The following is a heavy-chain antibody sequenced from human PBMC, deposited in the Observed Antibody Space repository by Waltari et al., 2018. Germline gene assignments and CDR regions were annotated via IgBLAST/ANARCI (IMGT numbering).Heavy chain of an antibody. Sequence: QVQLQESGPGLVKPSETLSLTCTVSGGSISSYYWSWIRQPPGKGLEWIGYIYYRGGTNYNPSLKSRVTISVDTSKNQSSLKLSSVTAADTSVYYCARARRSQDSIVATPYWYFDLWGRGTLVTVSS. V-gene: IGHV4-59*01. CDR1: GGSISSYY. D-gene: IGHD5-12*01. CDR2: IYYRGGT. J-gene: IGHJ2*01. CDR3: ARARRSQDSIVATPYWYFDL.